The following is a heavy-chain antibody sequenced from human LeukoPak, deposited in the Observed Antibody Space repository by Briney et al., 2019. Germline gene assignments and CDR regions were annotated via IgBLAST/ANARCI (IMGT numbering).Heavy chain of an antibody. CDR1: GGSISTYY. CDR2: IYHSGST. Sequence: SETLSLTCTVSGGSISTYYWNWIRQPPGKGLEWIGYIYHSGSTNYNPSLQSRVTLSVDTSKNQFSLNLNSVTAADTAVYYCARGGAARLHFQNWGQGTLVTVSS. J-gene: IGHJ1*01. D-gene: IGHD6-6*01. V-gene: IGHV4-59*01. CDR3: ARGGAARLHFQN.